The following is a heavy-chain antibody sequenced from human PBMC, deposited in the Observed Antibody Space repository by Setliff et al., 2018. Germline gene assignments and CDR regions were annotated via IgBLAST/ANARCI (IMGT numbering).Heavy chain of an antibody. CDR1: GGSISSGSYY. CDR2: IYTSGST. D-gene: IGHD3-22*01. Sequence: SETLSLTCTVSGGSISSGSYYWSWIRQPAGKGLEWIGHIYTSGSTNYNPSLKSRVTISVDTSKNQFSLKLSPVTAADTAVYYCARPYDSSGYYSAPGSIAHDAFDIWGQGTMVTVSS. CDR3: ARPYDSSGYYSAPGSIAHDAFDI. V-gene: IGHV4-61*09. J-gene: IGHJ3*02.